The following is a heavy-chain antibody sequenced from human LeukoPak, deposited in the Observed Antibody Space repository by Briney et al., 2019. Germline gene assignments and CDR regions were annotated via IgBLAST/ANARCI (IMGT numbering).Heavy chain of an antibody. CDR1: GFTFDDYA. Sequence: GRSLRLSCAASGFTFDDYAMHWVRQAPGKGLDWVSGISWNSGSIGYADSVKGRFTISRDNAKNSLYLQMNSLRAEDMALYYCAKATPGIAVAGSFDYWGQGTLVTVSS. CDR3: AKATPGIAVAGSFDY. D-gene: IGHD6-19*01. CDR2: ISWNSGSI. V-gene: IGHV3-9*03. J-gene: IGHJ4*02.